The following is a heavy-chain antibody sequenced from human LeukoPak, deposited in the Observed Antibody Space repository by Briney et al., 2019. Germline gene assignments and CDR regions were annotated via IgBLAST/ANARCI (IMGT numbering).Heavy chain of an antibody. CDR2: IIPIFGTA. J-gene: IGHJ4*02. CDR3: AGGGRGELGGGYYFDY. D-gene: IGHD1-26*01. CDR1: GGTFSSYA. V-gene: IGHV1-69*06. Sequence: SVKVSCKASGGTFSSYAISWVRQAPGQGLEWMGGIIPIFGTANYAQKFQGRVTITADKSTSTAYMELSSLRSEDTAVYYCAGGGRGELGGGYYFDYWGQGTLVTVSS.